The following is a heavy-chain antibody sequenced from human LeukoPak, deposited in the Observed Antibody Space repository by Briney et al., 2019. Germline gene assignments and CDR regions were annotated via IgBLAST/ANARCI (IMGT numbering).Heavy chain of an antibody. CDR2: INAGNGNT. V-gene: IGHV1-3*01. J-gene: IGHJ6*02. D-gene: IGHD6-13*01. CDR1: GYTFISYA. CDR3: ARDRWSSSWYRRDYYYYGMDV. Sequence: ASVKVSCKASGYTFISYAMHWVRQAPGQRLEWMGWINAGNGNTKYSQKFQGRVTITRDTSASTAYMELSSLRSEDTAVYYCARDRWSSSWYRRDYYYYGMDVWAKGPRSPSP.